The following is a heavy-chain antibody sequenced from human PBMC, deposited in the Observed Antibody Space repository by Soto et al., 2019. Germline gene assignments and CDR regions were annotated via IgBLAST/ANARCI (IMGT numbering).Heavy chain of an antibody. D-gene: IGHD2-21*02. CDR3: TTDPPYCGGDCSHPFDY. V-gene: IGHV3-15*01. CDR2: IKSKTGGGTT. Sequence: EVQLVESGGGLVKPGGSLRLSCAASGFTFSNAWMSWVRQAPGRGREWFGGIKSKTGGGTTAYAAPVKGRFTISRDDSKNTLYLQMNSLKTEDTAVYYCTTDPPYCGGDCSHPFDYWGQGTLVTVSS. J-gene: IGHJ4*02. CDR1: GFTFSNAW.